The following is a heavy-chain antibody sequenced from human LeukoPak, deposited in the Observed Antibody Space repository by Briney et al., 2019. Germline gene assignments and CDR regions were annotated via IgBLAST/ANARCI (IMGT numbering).Heavy chain of an antibody. Sequence: GGSLRLSCAASEFTFSSYSINWVRQAPGKGLEWVSSISSSSSYIYYADSVKGRFTISRDNAKNSLYLQMNSLRAEDTAIYYCARDGIAGDFDYWGQGTLVTVSS. D-gene: IGHD6-13*01. CDR1: EFTFSSYS. V-gene: IGHV3-21*01. CDR3: ARDGIAGDFDY. CDR2: ISSSSSYI. J-gene: IGHJ4*02.